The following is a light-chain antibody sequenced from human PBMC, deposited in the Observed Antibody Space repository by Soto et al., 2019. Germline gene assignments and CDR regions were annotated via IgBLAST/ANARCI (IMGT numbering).Light chain of an antibody. Sequence: DIQMTQSPSSLSASVGDRVTITCRASQNINSYLNWYQQRPGKAPKLLIYSASTLQSGVPSRFSGSGSGTDFTLTISSLQPEDFATYYCQQSYSSLTGFGQGTRLEI. CDR3: QQSYSSLTG. CDR2: SAS. V-gene: IGKV1-39*01. J-gene: IGKJ5*01. CDR1: QNINSY.